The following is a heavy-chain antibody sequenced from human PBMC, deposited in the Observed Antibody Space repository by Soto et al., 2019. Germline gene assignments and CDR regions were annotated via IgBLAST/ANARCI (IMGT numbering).Heavy chain of an antibody. CDR1: GGSISSSSYF. D-gene: IGHD1-1*01. Sequence: SETLSLTCTVSGGSISSSSYFWGWIRQPPGKGLEWIGSIYYSGSTYYNPSLKSRVTVSVDTSKNQFSLKLSSVTAADTAVYYCARASRNWNFDYWGQGTLVTVSS. V-gene: IGHV4-39*07. CDR2: IYYSGST. CDR3: ARASRNWNFDY. J-gene: IGHJ4*02.